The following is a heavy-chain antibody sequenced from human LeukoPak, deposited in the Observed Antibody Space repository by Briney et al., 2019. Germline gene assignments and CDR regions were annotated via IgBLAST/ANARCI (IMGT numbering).Heavy chain of an antibody. CDR2: IFWDDDE. CDR3: AHMGYFDIAGYFRYFFDF. CDR1: GFPLTTYGEG. V-gene: IGHV2-5*02. D-gene: IGHD3-9*01. J-gene: IGHJ4*01. Sequence: SGPTLVKPTQTLTLTCAFSGFPLTTYGEGVSWIRQSPGKAPEWLALIFWDDDERYNPSLKTRLSITKDFSRNQVVLTVANMEPVDTATYYCAHMGYFDIAGYFRYFFDFWGQGTLVTVSS.